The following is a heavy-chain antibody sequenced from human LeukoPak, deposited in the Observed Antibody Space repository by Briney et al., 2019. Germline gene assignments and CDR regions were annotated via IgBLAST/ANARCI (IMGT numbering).Heavy chain of an antibody. J-gene: IGHJ4*02. CDR3: VRDQIYCSGGYCYFDY. V-gene: IGHV3-74*01. D-gene: IGHD2-15*01. CDR1: GFTFRSYW. Sequence: GGSLRLSCAASGFTFRSYWMHWVRQAPGKGLVWVSRINSDGSSTSYADSVKGRFTISRDSAKNTLYLQMNSLRVEDSAVYYCVRDQIYCSGGYCYFDYWGQGTLVTVSS. CDR2: INSDGSST.